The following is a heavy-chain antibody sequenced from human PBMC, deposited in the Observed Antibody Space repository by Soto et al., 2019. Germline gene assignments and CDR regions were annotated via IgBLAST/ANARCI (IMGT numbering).Heavy chain of an antibody. CDR3: ALARGQKGLAFDF. J-gene: IGHJ3*01. V-gene: IGHV4-59*01. CDR2: VHNSGIN. Sequence: SETLSLTCTVSADSMNNYYCSWIRQPPGKGLEWIGYVHNSGINNYNPSLKSRVNISLVTSKNHFSLELTSVTTADTAVYYCALARGQKGLAFDFWGQGTMVTVSS. CDR1: ADSMNNYY.